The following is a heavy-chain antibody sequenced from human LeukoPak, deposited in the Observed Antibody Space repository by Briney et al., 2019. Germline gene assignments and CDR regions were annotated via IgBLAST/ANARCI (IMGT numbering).Heavy chain of an antibody. CDR3: ARGSTEFDY. J-gene: IGHJ4*02. CDR2: IYYSGST. CDR1: GGSISSGGYS. Sequence: PSETLSLTCAVSGGSISSGGYSWSWIRQPPGKGLEWIGYIYYSGSTYYNPSLKSRVTISVDTSKNQFSLKLSSVTAADTAVYYCARGSTEFDYWGQGTLVTVSS. V-gene: IGHV4-30-2*01.